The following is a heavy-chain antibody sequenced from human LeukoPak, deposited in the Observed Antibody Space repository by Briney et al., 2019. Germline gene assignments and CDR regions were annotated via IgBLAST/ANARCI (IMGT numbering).Heavy chain of an antibody. Sequence: GGSLSLSCAASGFTLSSYAMSGARHAPGKGGEGGSSISGRGGSTYYADPVKGRFTISRDNSKNTLYLQMNSLRDEDTAVYYCAKGHSPGGNYLDYWGQGTLVTVSS. CDR3: AKGHSPGGNYLDY. CDR2: ISGRGGST. V-gene: IGHV3-23*01. J-gene: IGHJ4*02. D-gene: IGHD3-16*01. CDR1: GFTLSSYA.